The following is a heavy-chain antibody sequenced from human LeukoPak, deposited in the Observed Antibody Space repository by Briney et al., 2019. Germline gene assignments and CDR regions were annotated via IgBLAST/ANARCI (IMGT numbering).Heavy chain of an antibody. J-gene: IGHJ4*02. CDR2: IRSSGGIT. CDR3: AKDSYYGSGSYFYFDY. CDR1: GFSFSSYE. V-gene: IGHV3-48*03. Sequence: GGSLRLSCVASGFSFSSYEMNWVRQAPGKGLEWISFIRSSGGITYYADSVKGRFTISRDNSKNTLCLQMNSLRPEDTAVYYCAKDSYYGSGSYFYFDYWGQGTLVTVSS. D-gene: IGHD3-10*01.